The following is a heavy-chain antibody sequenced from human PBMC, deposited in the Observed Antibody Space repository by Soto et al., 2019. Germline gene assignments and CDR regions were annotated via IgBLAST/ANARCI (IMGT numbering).Heavy chain of an antibody. CDR3: ARHSGNWFDP. Sequence: SETLSLTCTVSGGSISSYYWSWIRQPPGKGLEWIGYIYYSGSTNYNPSLKSRVTISVDTSKNQFSLKLSSVTAADTAVYYCARHSGNWFDPWGQGTLVTVSS. J-gene: IGHJ5*02. CDR1: GGSISSYY. CDR2: IYYSGST. V-gene: IGHV4-59*08.